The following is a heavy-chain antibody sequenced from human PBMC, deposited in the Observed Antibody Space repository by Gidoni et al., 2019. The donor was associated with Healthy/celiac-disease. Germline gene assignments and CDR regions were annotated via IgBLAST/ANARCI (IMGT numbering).Heavy chain of an antibody. CDR3: ARDDSSGDYSNYYGMDV. CDR1: GFSFRSAG. V-gene: IGHV3-33*08. Sequence: QVQLVESGGGVVQPGRSLRLSCSASGFSFRSAGMHWVSQAQGKGLEWVACIWYDGSNKYDAGSVKGRFTISRDNSKNTLYLQMNSLRAEDTAVYYWARDDSSGDYSNYYGMDVWGQGTTVTVSS. J-gene: IGHJ6*02. D-gene: IGHD3-22*01. CDR2: IWYDGSNK.